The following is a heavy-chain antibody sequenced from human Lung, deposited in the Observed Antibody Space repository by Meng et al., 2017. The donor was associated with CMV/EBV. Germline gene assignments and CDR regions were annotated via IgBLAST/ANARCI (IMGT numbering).Heavy chain of an antibody. CDR3: ARTGCSSSSCYDY. CDR1: GYSFTTYA. Sequence: VQLVASGAEVKNPGASVKVSCQASGYSFTTYAMHWVRQAPGQRLEWMGWINAGNGNTKYSEKFQSRVTITRDTAASTAYMELSSLRSEDTAVYYCARTGCSSSSCYDYWGQGTLVTVSS. CDR2: INAGNGNT. D-gene: IGHD2-2*01. V-gene: IGHV1-3*01. J-gene: IGHJ4*02.